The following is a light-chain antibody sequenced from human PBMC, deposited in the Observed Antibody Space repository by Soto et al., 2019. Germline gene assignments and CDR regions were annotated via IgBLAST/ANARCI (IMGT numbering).Light chain of an antibody. CDR1: QSISNH. J-gene: IGKJ1*01. CDR2: AAP. Sequence: DIQMATSPSSLYASVETRFSSTCGASQSISNHLNWYQQKPGKAPKLLIYAAPSLQSGVPSRFSGSGSGTDFTLTISSLQPEDFATYYCQQSYSTPGTFGQGTKVDIK. CDR3: QQSYSTPGT. V-gene: IGKV1-39*01.